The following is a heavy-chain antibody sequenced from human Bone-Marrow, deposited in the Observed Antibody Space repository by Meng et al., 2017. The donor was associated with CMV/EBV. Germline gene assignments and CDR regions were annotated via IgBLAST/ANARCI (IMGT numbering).Heavy chain of an antibody. CDR1: GFTFSSYS. CDR3: VKAAVGLTPGN. J-gene: IGHJ4*02. V-gene: IGHV3-23*03. CDR2: IYSDVSST. Sequence: GESLKISCAASGFTFSSYSMNWVRQAPGKGLEWVSVIYSDVSSTYYAESVKGRFTISRDNSKNMLYLQMNSLRVEDTAVYYCVKAAVGLTPGNWGQGTLVTVSS. D-gene: IGHD1-26*01.